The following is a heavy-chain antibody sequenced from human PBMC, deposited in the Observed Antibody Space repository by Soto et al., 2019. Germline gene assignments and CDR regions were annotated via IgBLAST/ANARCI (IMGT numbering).Heavy chain of an antibody. D-gene: IGHD3-10*01. J-gene: IGHJ6*03. V-gene: IGHV3-48*01. CDR2: INSGSTTI. Sequence: EVQLVESGGGLVHPGGSLRLSCAASGFTFSSYAMNWVRQAPGKGLEWLSYINSGSTTIYYADSVRGRFTISRDSAKNSLYLQMNSLRAEDTAVYYCARDPGDYYYYYIDVWGKGTTVTVSS. CDR3: ARDPGDYYYYYIDV. CDR1: GFTFSSYA.